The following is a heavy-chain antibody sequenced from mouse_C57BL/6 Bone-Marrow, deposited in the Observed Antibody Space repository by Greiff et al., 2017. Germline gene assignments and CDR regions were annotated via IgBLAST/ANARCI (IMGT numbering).Heavy chain of an antibody. Sequence: EVNVVESGGGLVQPGGSMKLSCAASGFTFSDAWMDWVRPSPEKGLEWVAEIRNKANNHATYYAESVKGRFTISRDDSKSSVYLQMNSLRAEDTGIYYCTGYYGSSYDWFAYWGQGTLVTVSA. CDR1: GFTFSDAW. J-gene: IGHJ3*01. CDR2: IRNKANNHAT. CDR3: TGYYGSSYDWFAY. V-gene: IGHV6-6*01. D-gene: IGHD1-1*01.